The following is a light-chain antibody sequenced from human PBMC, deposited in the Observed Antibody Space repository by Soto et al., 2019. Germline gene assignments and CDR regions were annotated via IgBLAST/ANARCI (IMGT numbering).Light chain of an antibody. CDR1: QDINKN. V-gene: IGKV1-33*01. Sequence: DIQMTQSPSSVSASVGDRVTITCQASQDINKNLIWYQQKPGKAPKLLFYDASDLETGVPSRFSGSGSGTGFTFTISSLQPEDFATYYCQQYESLPLTFGQGTKVDIK. CDR3: QQYESLPLT. J-gene: IGKJ1*01. CDR2: DAS.